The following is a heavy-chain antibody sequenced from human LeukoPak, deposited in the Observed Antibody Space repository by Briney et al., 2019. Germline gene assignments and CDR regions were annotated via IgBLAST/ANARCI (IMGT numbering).Heavy chain of an antibody. J-gene: IGHJ5*02. D-gene: IGHD4-17*01. CDR3: ARASRYGDYAPVWFDP. CDR1: GGSISSNY. V-gene: IGHV4-4*07. CDR2: IYTSGST. Sequence: PSETLSLTCTVSGGSISSNYWSWSWKPAGQGQGFIGRIYTSGSTSYNPSLQSRVAMSVDTSKNQFSLKLSSVAAADTAVYYCARASRYGDYAPVWFDPWGQGTLVTVSS.